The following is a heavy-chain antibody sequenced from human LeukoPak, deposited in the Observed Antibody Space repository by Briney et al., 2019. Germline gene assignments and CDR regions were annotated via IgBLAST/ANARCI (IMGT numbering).Heavy chain of an antibody. CDR2: ISGSGSHS. D-gene: IGHD3-10*01. CDR3: VKSPRGAVWYYFDY. V-gene: IGHV3-23*01. Sequence: PGGSLRLSCAASGFTFSDYAMTWVRQAPGKGLEWVSAISGSGSHSYYTDSVKGRFTISRDNAKSSLYLQMNSLRAEDMALYYCVKSPRGAVWYYFDYWGQGTLVTVSS. CDR1: GFTFSDYA. J-gene: IGHJ4*02.